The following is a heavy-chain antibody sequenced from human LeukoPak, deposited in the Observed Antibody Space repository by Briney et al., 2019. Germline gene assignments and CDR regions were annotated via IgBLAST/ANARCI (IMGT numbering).Heavy chain of an antibody. J-gene: IGHJ4*02. CDR2: IYYSGST. D-gene: IGHD3-3*01. Sequence: KPSETLSLTCTVSGGSISSYYWSWIRQPPGKGLEWIGYIYYSGSTNYNPSLKSRVTISVDTSKNQFSLKLSSVTAADTAVYYCARVRTTFWYFDYWGRGTLVTVSS. CDR3: ARVRTTFWYFDY. V-gene: IGHV4-59*01. CDR1: GGSISSYY.